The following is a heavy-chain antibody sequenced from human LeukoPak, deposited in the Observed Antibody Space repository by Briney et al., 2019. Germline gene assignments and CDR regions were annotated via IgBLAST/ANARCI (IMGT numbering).Heavy chain of an antibody. J-gene: IGHJ6*02. V-gene: IGHV3-23*01. CDR2: VSGSGDNT. D-gene: IGHD1-26*01. CDR3: AQKPATYGMDV. CDR1: GFTFSNFA. Sequence: GSLRLSCAASGFTFSNFAMSWVRQAPGKGLEWVSTVSGSGDNTYYADPVKGRFTISRDNFKSTLYLQMNSLRADDTAVYFCAQKPATYGMDVWGQGTTVTVSS.